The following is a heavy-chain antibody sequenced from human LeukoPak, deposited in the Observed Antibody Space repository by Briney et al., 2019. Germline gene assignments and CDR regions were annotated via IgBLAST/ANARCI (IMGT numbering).Heavy chain of an antibody. Sequence: GRSLRLSCAASGFTFSSYGMHWVRQAPGKGLEWVAVIWYDGSNKYYADSVKGRFTISRDNSKNTLYLQMNSLRAEDTAVYYCAKTALSRDGYTQGFDYWGQGTLVTVSS. D-gene: IGHD5-24*01. CDR1: GFTFSSYG. CDR3: AKTALSRDGYTQGFDY. J-gene: IGHJ4*02. V-gene: IGHV3-33*06. CDR2: IWYDGSNK.